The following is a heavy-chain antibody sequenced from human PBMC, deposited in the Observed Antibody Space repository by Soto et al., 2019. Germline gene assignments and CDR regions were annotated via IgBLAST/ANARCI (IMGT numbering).Heavy chain of an antibody. CDR1: GFTFSSYS. V-gene: IGHV3-21*01. J-gene: IGHJ6*02. CDR2: ISSSSSYI. Sequence: EVQLVESGGGLVKPGGSLRLSCAASGFTFSSYSMNWVRQAPGKGLEWVSSISSSSSYIYYADSVKGRFTISRDNAKNSLYLQMNSLRAEDTAVYYCARDSQHVLLYGMDVWGQGTTVTVSS. D-gene: IGHD2-8*01. CDR3: ARDSQHVLLYGMDV.